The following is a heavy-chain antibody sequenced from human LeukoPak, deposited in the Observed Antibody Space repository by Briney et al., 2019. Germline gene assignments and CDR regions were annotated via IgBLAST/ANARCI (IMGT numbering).Heavy chain of an antibody. Sequence: GASVKVSCKASGYTFTSYAMHWVRQAPGQRLEWMGWINAGNGNTKYSQKFQGRVTITRDTSASTAYMELSSLRSEDTAVYYCARDEAVLLWFGEPLGGMDVWGQGTTVTVSS. D-gene: IGHD3-10*01. CDR3: ARDEAVLLWFGEPLGGMDV. V-gene: IGHV1-3*01. J-gene: IGHJ6*02. CDR1: GYTFTSYA. CDR2: INAGNGNT.